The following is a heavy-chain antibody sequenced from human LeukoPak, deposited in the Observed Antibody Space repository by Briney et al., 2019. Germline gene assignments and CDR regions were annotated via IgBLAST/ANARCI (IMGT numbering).Heavy chain of an antibody. CDR1: GGSTSSSSAY. J-gene: IGHJ4*02. CDR2: ICYSKNT. Sequence: SVTLSLTCTVSGGSTSSSSAYWGWIRQPPGKGLEWIGSICYSKNTYYSPSLKSRITISADTSKNQFSLKRTAVTAADSAVYYCARDSSGYFVSWGQGTLVTVSS. CDR3: ARDSSGYFVS. D-gene: IGHD3-22*01. V-gene: IGHV4-39*01.